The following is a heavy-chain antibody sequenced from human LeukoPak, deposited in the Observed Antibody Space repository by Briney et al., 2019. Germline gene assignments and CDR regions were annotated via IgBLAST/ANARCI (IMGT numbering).Heavy chain of an antibody. D-gene: IGHD4-17*01. CDR1: GFIFSAYA. V-gene: IGHV3-23*01. CDR2: IGTGGET. J-gene: IGHJ4*02. CDR3: AKRVTVTTKYFDS. Sequence: GGSPRLSCAASGFIFSAYAMSWVRQAPGQGLEWVSVIGTGGETHYADSVRGRFTISRSNFKNTLYLQMNSLRAEDTAVYYCAKRVTVTTKYFDSWGQGTLVTVSS.